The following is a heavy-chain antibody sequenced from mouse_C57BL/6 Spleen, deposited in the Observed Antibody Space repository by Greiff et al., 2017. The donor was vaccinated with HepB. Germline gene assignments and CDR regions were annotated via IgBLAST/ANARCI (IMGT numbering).Heavy chain of an antibody. CDR3: ARGAGSSY. CDR1: GFTFSSYA. D-gene: IGHD1-1*01. V-gene: IGHV5-4*03. CDR2: ISDGGSYT. J-gene: IGHJ2*01. Sequence: EVKLMESGGGLVKPGGSLKLSCAASGFTFSSYAMSWVRQTPEKRLEWVATISDGGSYTYYPDNVKGRFTISRDNAKNNLYLQMSHLKSEDTAMYYCARGAGSSYWGQGTTLTVSS.